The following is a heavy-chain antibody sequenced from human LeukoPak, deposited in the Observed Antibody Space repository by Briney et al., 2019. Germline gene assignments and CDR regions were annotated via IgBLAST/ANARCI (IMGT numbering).Heavy chain of an antibody. CDR3: TTVFGYSSGWYFDAFDI. CDR2: IRSKAYGGTT. V-gene: IGHV3-49*03. D-gene: IGHD6-19*01. CDR1: GFTFGDYA. J-gene: IGHJ3*02. Sequence: GGSLRLSCTASGFTFGDYAMSWFRQAPGKGLEWVGFIRSKAYGGTTEYAASVKGRFTISRDDSKSIAYLQMNSLKTEDTAVYYCTTVFGYSSGWYFDAFDIWGQGTMVTISS.